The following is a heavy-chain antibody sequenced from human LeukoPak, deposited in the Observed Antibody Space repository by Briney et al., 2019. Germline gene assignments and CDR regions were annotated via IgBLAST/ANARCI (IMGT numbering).Heavy chain of an antibody. J-gene: IGHJ4*02. V-gene: IGHV1-69*13. Sequence: ASVKVSCKASGGTFSSYAINWVRQAPGQGLEWMGGIIPIFGTANYAQKFQDRVTITADESTSTAYMELSSLRSEDTAIYYCASRLYCSNTRCRYFPFAYWGQGTLVTVSS. CDR3: ASRLYCSNTRCRYFPFAY. CDR1: GGTFSSYA. D-gene: IGHD2-2*01. CDR2: IIPIFGTA.